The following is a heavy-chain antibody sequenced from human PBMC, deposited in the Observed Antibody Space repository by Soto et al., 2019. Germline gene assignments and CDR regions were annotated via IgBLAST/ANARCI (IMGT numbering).Heavy chain of an antibody. Sequence: SETLSLTCTVSGGSISSYYWSWIRQPPGKGLEWIGYIYYSGSTNYNPSLKSRVTISVDTSKNQFSLKLSSVTAADTAVYYCARAPQGDNGYPSCFDHWGQGTLVTVSS. D-gene: IGHD3-22*01. J-gene: IGHJ5*02. CDR3: ARAPQGDNGYPSCFDH. CDR2: IYYSGST. V-gene: IGHV4-59*01. CDR1: GGSISSYY.